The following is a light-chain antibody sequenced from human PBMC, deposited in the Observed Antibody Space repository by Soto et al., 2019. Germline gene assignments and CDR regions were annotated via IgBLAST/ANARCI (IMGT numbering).Light chain of an antibody. J-gene: IGKJ4*01. CDR2: AAS. Sequence: DIQMTQSPSSLSASVGDRVTITCRASQSISSHLNWYQQKPGKAPKLLICAASSLLSGVPSRFSGSGSGTDFTLTISSLLPEDFATYSCQHSHSTPLTFGGGTKVDIK. V-gene: IGKV1-39*01. CDR1: QSISSH. CDR3: QHSHSTPLT.